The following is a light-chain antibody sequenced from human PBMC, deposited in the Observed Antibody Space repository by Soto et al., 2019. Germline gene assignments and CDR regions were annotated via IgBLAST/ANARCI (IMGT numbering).Light chain of an antibody. CDR1: ESVSSN. CDR2: DAS. Sequence: EIVMRQVPATLSVSPGERATLSCRASESVSSNLAWYQQKPGQAPRLLIYDASNRATGIPARFSGSGSGTDFTLTISSLEPEDFAVYYCQQRSNWPQITFGQGTRLEIK. V-gene: IGKV3-11*01. CDR3: QQRSNWPQIT. J-gene: IGKJ5*01.